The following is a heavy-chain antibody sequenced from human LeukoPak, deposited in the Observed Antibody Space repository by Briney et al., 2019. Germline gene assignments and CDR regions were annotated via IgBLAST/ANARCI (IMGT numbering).Heavy chain of an antibody. V-gene: IGHV4-39*07. Sequence: PSETLSLTCTVSGGSISSSSYYWGWIRQPPGKGLEWIGSIYYSGSTYYNPSLKSRVTISVDTSKNQFSLKLSSVTAADTAVYYCARDWRIRNLNWFDPWGQGTLVTVSS. CDR1: GGSISSSSYY. CDR3: ARDWRIRNLNWFDP. J-gene: IGHJ5*02. CDR2: IYYSGST. D-gene: IGHD1-14*01.